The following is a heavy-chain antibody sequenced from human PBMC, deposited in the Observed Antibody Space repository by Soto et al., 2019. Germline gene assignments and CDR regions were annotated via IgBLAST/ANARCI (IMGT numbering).Heavy chain of an antibody. J-gene: IGHJ4*02. D-gene: IGHD3-22*01. CDR1: GGTFSSYA. Sequence: QVQLVQSGAEVKKPGSSVKVSCKASGGTFSSYAISWVRQAPGLGLEWVGGLIPIFGTANYAQTFQGRVTITADDSTSTAYMELSSLISEATAVYYCASGRQYYGSIAHYFDYWGQGSLVTVSS. CDR2: LIPIFGTA. CDR3: ASGRQYYGSIAHYFDY. V-gene: IGHV1-69*01.